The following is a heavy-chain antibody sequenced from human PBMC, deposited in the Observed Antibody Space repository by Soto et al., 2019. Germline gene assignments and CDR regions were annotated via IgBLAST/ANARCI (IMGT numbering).Heavy chain of an antibody. J-gene: IGHJ5*02. CDR3: ARVSQWLVQENWFDP. D-gene: IGHD6-19*01. Sequence: ASVKVSCKASGYTFTSYYMHWVRQAPGQGLEWMGIINPSGGSTSYAQKFQGRVTMTRDTSTSTVYMELSSLRSEDTAVYYCARVSQWLVQENWFDPWGQGTLVTVSS. V-gene: IGHV1-46*01. CDR2: INPSGGST. CDR1: GYTFTSYY.